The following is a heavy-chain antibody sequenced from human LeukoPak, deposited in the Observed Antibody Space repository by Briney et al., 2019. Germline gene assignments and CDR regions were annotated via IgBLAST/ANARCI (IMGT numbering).Heavy chain of an antibody. CDR3: ARGRGYSYGYYYYYMDV. D-gene: IGHD5-18*01. CDR2: INHSGST. Sequence: PSETLSLTCAVYGGSFSGYYWNWIRQPPGKGLEWIGEINHSGSTNYNPSLKSRVTISVDTSKNQFSLKLSSVTAADTAVYYCARGRGYSYGYYYYYMDVWGKGTTVTVSS. V-gene: IGHV4-34*01. CDR1: GGSFSGYY. J-gene: IGHJ6*03.